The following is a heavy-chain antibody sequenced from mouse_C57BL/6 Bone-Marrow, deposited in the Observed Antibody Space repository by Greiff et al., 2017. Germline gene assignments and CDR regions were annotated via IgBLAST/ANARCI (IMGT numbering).Heavy chain of an antibody. CDR1: GFNIKDDY. V-gene: IGHV14-4*01. Sequence: VQLQQSGAELVRPGASVTLSCTASGFNIKDDYMHWVKQRPEQGLEWIGWIDPENGDTEYASKFQGKATITADTSSNTAYMQLSSLTSEDTAVYYCTFFFGSSFYYFDYWGQGTTLTVSS. CDR2: IDPENGDT. D-gene: IGHD1-1*01. J-gene: IGHJ2*01. CDR3: TFFFGSSFYYFDY.